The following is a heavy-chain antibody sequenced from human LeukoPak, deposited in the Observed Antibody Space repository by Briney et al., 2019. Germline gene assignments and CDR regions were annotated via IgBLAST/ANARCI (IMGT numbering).Heavy chain of an antibody. CDR1: GGSFSGYY. J-gene: IGHJ4*02. CDR3: ARRARPGKRTRIDY. V-gene: IGHV4-34*01. D-gene: IGHD1-1*01. CDR2: INHSGST. Sequence: SETLSLTCAVYGGSFSGYYWSWIRQPPGKGLEWIGEINHSGSTNYNPSLKSRVTIPVDTSKNQFSLKLSSVTAADTAVYYCARRARPGKRTRIDYWGQGTLVTVSS.